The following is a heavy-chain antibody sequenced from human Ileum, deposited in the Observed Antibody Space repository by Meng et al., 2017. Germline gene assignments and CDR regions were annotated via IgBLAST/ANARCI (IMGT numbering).Heavy chain of an antibody. D-gene: IGHD1-26*01. J-gene: IGHJ4*02. CDR1: GITFSDYY. CDR3: ATLSYSSLGY. CDR2: ISNSGSNI. Sequence: QRRLVGSGGGLVKPAGALRLCCAASGITFSDYYRGGIRQAPGKGLEWVSYISNSGSNIYYVDSVKGRFTISRDNAKNSLYLQMNSLRAEDTAVYYCATLSYSSLGYWGQGTLVTVSS. V-gene: IGHV3-11*01.